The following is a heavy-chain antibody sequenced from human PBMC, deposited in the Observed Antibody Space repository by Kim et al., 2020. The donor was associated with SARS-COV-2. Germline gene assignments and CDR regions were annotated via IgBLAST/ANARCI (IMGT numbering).Heavy chain of an antibody. D-gene: IGHD5-12*01. CDR3: ARRRGRWLQLSGWYFDL. CDR2: IYYSGST. Sequence: PSETLSLTCTVSGGSISSYYWSWIRQPPGKGLEWIGYIYYSGSTNYNPSLKSRVTISVDTSKNQFSLKLSSVTAADTAVYYCARRRGRWLQLSGWYFDLW. CDR1: GGSISSYY. V-gene: IGHV4-59*08. J-gene: IGHJ2*01.